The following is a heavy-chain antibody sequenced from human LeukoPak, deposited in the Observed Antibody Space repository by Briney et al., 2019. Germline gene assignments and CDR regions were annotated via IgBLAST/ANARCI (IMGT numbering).Heavy chain of an antibody. J-gene: IGHJ6*02. D-gene: IGHD2-2*01. CDR1: GFTFDDYG. Sequence: GGSLRLSSAASGFTFDDYGMSWVRQVPGKGLEWVSGINWNGGSTGYADSVKGRFTISRDNAKNSLYLQMNSLRAEDTAFYYCAREGYCSTTSCAYGMDVWGQGTTVTVSS. V-gene: IGHV3-20*04. CDR3: AREGYCSTTSCAYGMDV. CDR2: INWNGGST.